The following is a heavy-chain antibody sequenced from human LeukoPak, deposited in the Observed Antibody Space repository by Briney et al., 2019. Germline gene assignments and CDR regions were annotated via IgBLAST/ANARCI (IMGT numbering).Heavy chain of an antibody. CDR2: IDPTGGST. CDR3: ARDLGLRGVTNWFDP. V-gene: IGHV1-46*01. J-gene: IGHJ5*02. Sequence: ASVKVSCKASGYTFSTYLMHWVRQAPGQGLEWMGIIDPTGGSTNYAQKFQGRVTMTRDTSTSTVYMELSSLRSEDTAVYYCARDLGLRGVTNWFDPWGQGTLVTVSS. CDR1: GYTFSTYL. D-gene: IGHD3-10*01.